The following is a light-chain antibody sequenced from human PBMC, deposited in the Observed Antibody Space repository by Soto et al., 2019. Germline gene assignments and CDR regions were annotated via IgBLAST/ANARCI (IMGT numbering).Light chain of an antibody. Sequence: DIVMTQSPDSLAVSLGERATINCKSSPSILSSSNNKNYLAWYQQKPGQPPRLLIYWASTRESGVPDRFSGSGSGTDFTLTISSLQAEDGAVYYCQQYYSSPFTFGPGTKVDIK. J-gene: IGKJ3*01. CDR1: PSILSSSNNKNY. CDR3: QQYYSSPFT. CDR2: WAS. V-gene: IGKV4-1*01.